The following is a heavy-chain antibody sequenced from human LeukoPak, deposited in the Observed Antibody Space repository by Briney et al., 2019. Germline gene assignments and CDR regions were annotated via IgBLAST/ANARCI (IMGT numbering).Heavy chain of an antibody. J-gene: IGHJ4*02. Sequence: GGSLRLSCAASGLTFSAAWMSWVRQAPGKGLEWVATINTDGSNRYYVDSVKGRFTISRDNAKNSPYLQMDSLRADDTALYYCADFDRSWGQGTLVTVSS. CDR2: INTDGSNR. V-gene: IGHV3-7*01. D-gene: IGHD3-22*01. CDR1: GLTFSAAW. CDR3: ADFDRS.